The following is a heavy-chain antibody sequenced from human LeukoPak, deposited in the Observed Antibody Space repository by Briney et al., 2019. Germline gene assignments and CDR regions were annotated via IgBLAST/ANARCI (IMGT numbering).Heavy chain of an antibody. CDR2: ISADGGST. D-gene: IGHD5-18*01. Sequence: GGSLRLSCAASGFTFSTYSMNWVRQAPGKGLEYVSHISADGGSTYYAISVKGRFTISRDNSKNTLYLQMGSLRAEDMAVYYCAGGRGYIYGSDYWGQGTLVTVSS. J-gene: IGHJ4*02. CDR3: AGGRGYIYGSDY. CDR1: GFTFSTYS. V-gene: IGHV3-64*01.